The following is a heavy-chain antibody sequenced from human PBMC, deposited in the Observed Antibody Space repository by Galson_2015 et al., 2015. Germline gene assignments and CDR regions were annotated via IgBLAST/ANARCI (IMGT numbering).Heavy chain of an antibody. Sequence: SLRLSCAASGFTFSSYAMSWVRQAPGKGLEWVSAISGSGGSTYYADSVKGRFTISRDNSKNTLYLQMNSLRAEDTAVYYCAKHDVFLQLWPPGFFDYWGQGTLVTVSS. CDR3: AKHDVFLQLWPPGFFDY. CDR1: GFTFSSYA. CDR2: ISGSGGST. D-gene: IGHD5-18*01. V-gene: IGHV3-23*01. J-gene: IGHJ4*02.